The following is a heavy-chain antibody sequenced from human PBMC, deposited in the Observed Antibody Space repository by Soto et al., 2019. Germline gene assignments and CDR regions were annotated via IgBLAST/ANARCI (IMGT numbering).Heavy chain of an antibody. CDR3: ARGSADDYGDFITKGGYYYYRDV. J-gene: IGHJ6*03. D-gene: IGHD4-17*01. CDR1: GGTFSSYT. V-gene: IGHV1-69*02. CDR2: IIPILGIA. Sequence: QVQLVQSGAEVKKPGSSVKVSCKASGGTFSSYTISWLRQAPGQGLEWMGRIIPILGIANYAQTFQGRVTITADKSTRTAYMALSSLRSEDTAVYYCARGSADDYGDFITKGGYYYYRDVWGKGTTVTVSS.